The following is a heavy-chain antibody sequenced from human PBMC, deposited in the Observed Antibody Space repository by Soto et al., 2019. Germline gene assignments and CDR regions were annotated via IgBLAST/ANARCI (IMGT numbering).Heavy chain of an antibody. CDR2: INHKSGGT. CDR1: AYTFTAYY. J-gene: IGHJ6*04. CDR3: ARDKLREFGVVISNIIDG. Sequence: QEQLVQSGAEVKETGSSVKVSCKASAYTFTAYYVHWVRQAPGQGPEWMGWINHKSGGTKYAQKFHGRVTMTRDTSISTAYMELSRLSYDDTAVYYCARDKLREFGVVISNIIDGWGKGTTVTVSS. V-gene: IGHV1-2*02. D-gene: IGHD3-3*01.